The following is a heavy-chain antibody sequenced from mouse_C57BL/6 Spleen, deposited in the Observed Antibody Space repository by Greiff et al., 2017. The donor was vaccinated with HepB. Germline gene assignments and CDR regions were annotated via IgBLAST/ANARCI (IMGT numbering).Heavy chain of an antibody. D-gene: IGHD1-1*01. J-gene: IGHJ2*01. Sequence: EVKLMESGGGLVKPGGSLKLSCAASGFTFSSYTMSWVRQTPEKRLEWVATISGGGGNTYYPDSVKGRFTISRDNAKNTLYLQMSSLRSEDTALYYWARLSSYYFDYWGQGTTLTVSS. V-gene: IGHV5-9*01. CDR3: ARLSSYYFDY. CDR1: GFTFSSYT. CDR2: ISGGGGNT.